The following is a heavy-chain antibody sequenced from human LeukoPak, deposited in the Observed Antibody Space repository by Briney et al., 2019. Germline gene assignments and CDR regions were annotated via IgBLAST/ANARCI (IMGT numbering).Heavy chain of an antibody. CDR1: GGSISSSSYY. D-gene: IGHD2-21*02. J-gene: IGHJ4*02. CDR2: IWYDGSNK. Sequence: HPSETLSLTCTVSGGSISSSSYYWGWVRQAPGKGLEWVAVIWYDGSNKYYADSVKGRFTISRDNSKNTLYLQMNSLRAEDTAVYYCAKFPCGGDCYSDPLDYWGQGTLVTVSS. CDR3: AKFPCGGDCYSDPLDY. V-gene: IGHV3-33*06.